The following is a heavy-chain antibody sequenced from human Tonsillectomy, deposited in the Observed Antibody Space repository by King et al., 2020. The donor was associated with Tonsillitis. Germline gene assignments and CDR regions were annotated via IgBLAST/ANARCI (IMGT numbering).Heavy chain of an antibody. Sequence: QLVQSGAEVKKPGESVKISCKGAGYSFTNYWIGWVRQMPGKGLEWMGVIYPGDSETRYSPSFQGQVTISADKSIRIVYLQWSSLKASDTAMYYCARQEVVPPRGRPATFAFDIWGQGTMVTASS. D-gene: IGHD1-26*01. V-gene: IGHV5-51*01. CDR1: GYSFTNYW. CDR2: IYPGDSET. J-gene: IGHJ3*02. CDR3: ARQEVVPPRGRPATFAFDI.